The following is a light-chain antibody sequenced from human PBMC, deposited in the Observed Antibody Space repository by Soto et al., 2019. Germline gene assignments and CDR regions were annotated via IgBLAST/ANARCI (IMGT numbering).Light chain of an antibody. Sequence: IQLTQSPSSLSASVGDGVTITCRASQGISSYLAWYQQEAGKAPKFLIYAASTLQSGVPSRFSGGGSGTDFTLTISSLQPEDFATYYCQQLNSYPLTFGGGTKVDIK. CDR2: AAS. V-gene: IGKV1-9*01. CDR3: QQLNSYPLT. J-gene: IGKJ4*01. CDR1: QGISSY.